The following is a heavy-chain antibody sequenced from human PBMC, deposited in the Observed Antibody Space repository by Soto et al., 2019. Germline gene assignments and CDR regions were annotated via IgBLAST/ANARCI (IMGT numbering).Heavy chain of an antibody. CDR2: ISGSGGST. J-gene: IGHJ5*02. CDR1: GFTFSSYA. V-gene: IGHV3-23*01. D-gene: IGHD3-3*01. CDR3: AKLGYYDFWSGYSNNWFDP. Sequence: XVSLRLSCAASGFTFSSYAMSWVRQAPGKGLEWVSAISGSGGSTYYADSVKGRFTISRDNSKNTLYLQMNSLRAEDTAVYYCAKLGYYDFWSGYSNNWFDPWGQGTLVTVSS.